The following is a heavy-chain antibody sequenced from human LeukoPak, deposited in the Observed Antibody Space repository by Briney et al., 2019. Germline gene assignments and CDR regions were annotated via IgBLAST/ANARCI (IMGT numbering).Heavy chain of an antibody. CDR3: AGGGIYSLLDY. D-gene: IGHD1-26*01. V-gene: IGHV1-24*01. CDR2: FDPENSEA. CDR1: GDSLTELS. J-gene: IGHJ4*02. Sequence: ASVKVSCKISGDSLTELSMHWVRQAPGKGPEWMGGFDPENSEAIYAQKFHGRVTMTEDTSTDTVYMELSSLRSDDTAVYYCAGGGIYSLLDYWGQGTLVTVSS.